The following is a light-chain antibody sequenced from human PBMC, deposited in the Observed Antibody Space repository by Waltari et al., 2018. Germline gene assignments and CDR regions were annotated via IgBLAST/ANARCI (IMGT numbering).Light chain of an antibody. CDR3: CSYAGSYTFG. CDR2: DGS. Sequence: WYQQHPGKAPKLMIYDGSKRPSGVPDRFSGSKSGNTASLTISGLQAEDEADYYCCSYAGSYTFGFGGGTKLTVL. J-gene: IGLJ3*02. V-gene: IGLV2-11*01.